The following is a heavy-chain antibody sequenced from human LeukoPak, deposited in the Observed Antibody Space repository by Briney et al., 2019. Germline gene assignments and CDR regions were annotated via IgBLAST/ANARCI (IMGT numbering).Heavy chain of an antibody. Sequence: SETLSLTCTVSGGSISNYYWSWIRQPPGKGLECIGYIYHTGSTSYNPSLKSRVTISVDTSKNQFSLKLSSVTGADTAVYYCAGAGASSGYSPLHYWGQGTLVTVSS. D-gene: IGHD3-22*01. CDR2: IYHTGST. V-gene: IGHV4-59*01. CDR1: GGSISNYY. J-gene: IGHJ4*02. CDR3: AGAGASSGYSPLHY.